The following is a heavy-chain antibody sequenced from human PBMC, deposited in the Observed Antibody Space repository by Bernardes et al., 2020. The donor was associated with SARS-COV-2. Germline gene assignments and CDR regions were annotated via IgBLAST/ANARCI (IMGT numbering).Heavy chain of an antibody. CDR2: INSYGRTT. CDR3: ARRVSGDGYYYFDY. V-gene: IGHV3-74*01. D-gene: IGHD5-12*01. J-gene: IGHJ4*02. CDR1: GFTFTNSC. Sequence: GGTLRLSCAASGFTFTNSCMHWVRQAPGKGLVWVSRINSYGRTTSYADSVKGRFTISRDNAKNTLYLQMNSLRAEDTAVYSCARRVSGDGYYYFDYWGQGTLVTVSS.